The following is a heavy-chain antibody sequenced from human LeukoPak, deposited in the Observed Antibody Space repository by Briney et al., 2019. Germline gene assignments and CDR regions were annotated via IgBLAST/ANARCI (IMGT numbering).Heavy chain of an antibody. CDR2: MNHAGGS. CDR3: ARGRGRLDY. CDR1: GGSFSEYY. J-gene: IGHJ4*02. V-gene: IGHV4-34*01. D-gene: IGHD3-10*01. Sequence: PSETLSLTCAVYGGSFSEYYWTWIRQSPGKGLEWGGEMNHAGGSNYNPSLKSRVTISVDTPKNQFSLRLRSVIAADTAVYYCARGRGRLDYWGQGTLVTISP.